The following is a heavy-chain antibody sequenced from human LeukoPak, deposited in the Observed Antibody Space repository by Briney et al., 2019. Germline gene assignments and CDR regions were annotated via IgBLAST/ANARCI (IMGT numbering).Heavy chain of an antibody. V-gene: IGHV1-8*01. J-gene: IGHJ4*02. D-gene: IGHD3-22*01. Sequence: ASVKVSCKASGYTFTSYDINWVRQATGQGLEWMGWMNPNSGNTGYAQKFQGRVTMTRNTSISTAYMELSSLRSEDTAVYYCATGHRVVTNFDYWGQGTLVTVSS. CDR1: GYTFTSYD. CDR3: ATGHRVVTNFDY. CDR2: MNPNSGNT.